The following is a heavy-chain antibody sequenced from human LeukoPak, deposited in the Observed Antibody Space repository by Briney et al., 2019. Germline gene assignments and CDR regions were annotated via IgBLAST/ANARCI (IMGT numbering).Heavy chain of an antibody. CDR2: TYYRSKWYN. Sequence: SQTLSLTCAISGDSVSSNSAAWNWIWQSPSRGLEWLGRTYYRSKWYNDYAISVKGRIIINPDTSKNQFSLQLNSVTPEDTAVYYCARGPSPFDYWGQGTLVTVS. V-gene: IGHV6-1*01. CDR3: ARGPSPFDY. CDR1: GDSVSSNSAA. J-gene: IGHJ4*02.